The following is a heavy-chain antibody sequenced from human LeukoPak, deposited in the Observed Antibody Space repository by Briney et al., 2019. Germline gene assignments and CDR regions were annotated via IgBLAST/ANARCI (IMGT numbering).Heavy chain of an antibody. CDR2: INHSGST. CDR1: GGSFSGYY. Sequence: PSETLSLTCAVYGGSFSGYYWSWIRQPPGKGLEWIGEINHSGSTNYNPSLKSRVTISVDTSKNQFSLKLSSVTAADTAVYYCVREDHYYGSGSYSWFDPWGQGTLVTVSS. CDR3: VREDHYYGSGSYSWFDP. D-gene: IGHD3-10*01. V-gene: IGHV4-34*01. J-gene: IGHJ5*02.